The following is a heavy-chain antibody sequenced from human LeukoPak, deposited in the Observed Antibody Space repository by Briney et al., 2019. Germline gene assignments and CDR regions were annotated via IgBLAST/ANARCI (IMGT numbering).Heavy chain of an antibody. CDR2: IIPIFGTA. CDR3: ATILSNSPPDV. CDR1: GGTFSSYA. D-gene: IGHD5-24*01. Sequence: SVEVSCKASGGTFSSYAISWVRQAPGQGLEWMGGIIPIFGTANYAQKFQGRVTMTEDTSTDTAYMELSSLRSEDTAVYYCATILSNSPPDVWGQGTTVTGSS. J-gene: IGHJ6*02. V-gene: IGHV1-69*06.